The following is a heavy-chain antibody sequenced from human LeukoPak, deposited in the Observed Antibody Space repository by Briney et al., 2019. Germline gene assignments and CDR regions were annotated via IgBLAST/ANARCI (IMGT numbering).Heavy chain of an antibody. D-gene: IGHD1-14*01. Sequence: SETLSLTCTVSGGSISSSSYYWGWIRQPPGKGLEWTGSIYYSGSTYYNPSLKSRVTISVDTSKNQFSLKLSSVTAADTAVYYCARAPRRSKPYYYYMDVWGKGTTVTVSS. CDR1: GGSISSSSYY. V-gene: IGHV4-39*07. J-gene: IGHJ6*03. CDR3: ARAPRRSKPYYYYMDV. CDR2: IYYSGST.